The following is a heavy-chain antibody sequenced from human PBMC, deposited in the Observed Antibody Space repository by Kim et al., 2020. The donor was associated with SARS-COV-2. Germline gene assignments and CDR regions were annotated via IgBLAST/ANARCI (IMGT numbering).Heavy chain of an antibody. CDR3: ARFDSSVGLPY. CDR2: T. Sequence: TNYAQKLQGRVTMTTDTSTSTAYMELRSLRSDDTAVYYCARFDSSVGLPYWGQGTLVTVSS. J-gene: IGHJ4*02. D-gene: IGHD3-22*01. V-gene: IGHV1-18*01.